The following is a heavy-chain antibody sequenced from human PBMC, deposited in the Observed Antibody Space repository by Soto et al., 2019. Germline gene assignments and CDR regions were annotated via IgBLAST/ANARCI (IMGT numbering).Heavy chain of an antibody. CDR1: GGTVSSYA. J-gene: IGHJ4*02. CDR3: ARGSGGVYNYDY. D-gene: IGHD5-12*01. Sequence: SVKVSCKVSGGTVSSYAISWVRQAPGQGLEWMGGIIPIFGTANYAQKFQGRVTITADESTSTAYMELSSLRSEDTAVYYCARGSGGVYNYDYSGQGPLVTVSS. CDR2: IIPIFGTA. V-gene: IGHV1-69*13.